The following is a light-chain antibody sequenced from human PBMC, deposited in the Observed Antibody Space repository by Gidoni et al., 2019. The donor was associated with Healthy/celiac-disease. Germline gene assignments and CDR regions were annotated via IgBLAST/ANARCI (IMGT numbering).Light chain of an antibody. CDR3: VLYMGSGTWV. Sequence: QTVVTQEPSFSVSPGGTVTLTCGLRSGSVSTSYYPSWYQQTPGQAPRTLIYNTNTRSSGVPDRFSGSGLGNKAALTITGAQADDESDYYCVLYMGSGTWVFGGGTKLTVL. CDR1: SGSVSTSYY. J-gene: IGLJ3*02. V-gene: IGLV8-61*01. CDR2: NTN.